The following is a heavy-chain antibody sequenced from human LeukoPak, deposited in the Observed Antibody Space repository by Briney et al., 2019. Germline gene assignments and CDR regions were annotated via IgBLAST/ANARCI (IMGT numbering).Heavy chain of an antibody. J-gene: IGHJ5*02. CDR1: GGSISSYY. Sequence: SETLSLTCTVSGGSISSYYWSWIRQPPGKGLEWIGYIYYSGSTNYNPSLKSRVTMSVDTSKNQFSLKLTSVTAADTAVYYCARDQGGGYNWFDPWGQGTLVTVSS. D-gene: IGHD4-23*01. V-gene: IGHV4-59*12. CDR3: ARDQGGGYNWFDP. CDR2: IYYSGST.